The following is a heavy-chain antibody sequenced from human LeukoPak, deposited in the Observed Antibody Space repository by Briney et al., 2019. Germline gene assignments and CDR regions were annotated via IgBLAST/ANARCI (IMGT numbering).Heavy chain of an antibody. CDR3: ARVSSSWYQDWYFYL. Sequence: SETLSLTCTVSGGSISSYYWSWIRQPAGKGLEWIGRIDTSGNTNYKPSLKSRVTMSVDTSKNQFSLKLSSVTAADTAVYYCARVSSSWYQDWYFYLWGRGTLVTVSS. CDR1: GGSISSYY. CDR2: IDTSGNT. V-gene: IGHV4-4*07. J-gene: IGHJ2*01. D-gene: IGHD6-13*01.